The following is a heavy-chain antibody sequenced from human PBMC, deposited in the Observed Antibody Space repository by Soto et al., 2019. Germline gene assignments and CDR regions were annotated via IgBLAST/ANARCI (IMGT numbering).Heavy chain of an antibody. V-gene: IGHV1-69*01. CDR3: ARDRWMEDTDMSYGVYYGMDV. J-gene: IGHJ6*02. D-gene: IGHD2-8*01. CDR1: GGSFSSHA. Sequence: QVQLVQSGAEVRKPGSAVKVSRKASGGSFSSHAIGWVRQAPGQGLEWMGVITPRVRTSNYAQKFQGRVTITADESATTAFMELSSLTSDDTAVYYCARDRWMEDTDMSYGVYYGMDVWGQGTTVTVS. CDR2: ITPRVRTS.